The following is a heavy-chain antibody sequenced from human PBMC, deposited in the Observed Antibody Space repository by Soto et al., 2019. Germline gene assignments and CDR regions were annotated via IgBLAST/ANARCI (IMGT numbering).Heavy chain of an antibody. D-gene: IGHD2-2*01. CDR1: GGSISSGTW. J-gene: IGHJ5*02. CDR3: ARRVPAAPNWFDP. CDR2: IYHSGSP. V-gene: IGHV4-4*02. Sequence: PSETLSLTCAVSGGSISSGTWWSWVRQPPGRGLEWIGEIYHSGSPNYNPSLKSRVTMSVDKSKNLLSLRLSSVTAADSALYYCARRVPAAPNWFDPWGQGILVTVSS.